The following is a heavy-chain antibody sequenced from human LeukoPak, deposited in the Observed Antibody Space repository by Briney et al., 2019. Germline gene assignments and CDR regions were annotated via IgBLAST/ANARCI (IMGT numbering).Heavy chain of an antibody. V-gene: IGHV3-53*01. CDR1: GFIVSSNY. CDR3: ARAQRRYSGYDSFPFDS. CDR2: IYDGGNT. D-gene: IGHD5-12*01. Sequence: PGGSLRLSCAASGFIVSSNYMSWVRQAPGKGLDWVSIIYDGGNTYYADSVKGRFTISRDRSKNTLYLQMNSLRAEDAAVYYCARAQRRYSGYDSFPFDSWGQGTLVTVSS. J-gene: IGHJ4*02.